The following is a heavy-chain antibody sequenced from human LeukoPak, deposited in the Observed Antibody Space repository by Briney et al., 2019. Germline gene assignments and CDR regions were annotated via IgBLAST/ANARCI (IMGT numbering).Heavy chain of an antibody. Sequence: SETLSLTCSVSGGSISSSYWSWIRQPPGKGLDWIGYIFYSGSTSYNPSLKSRVTISVDTSNNQFSLRLRSVTAADTAVYYCARVYPPHDYWGQGTLVTVSS. V-gene: IGHV4-59*01. J-gene: IGHJ4*02. CDR2: IFYSGST. CDR3: ARVYPPHDY. D-gene: IGHD3-16*02. CDR1: GGSISSSY.